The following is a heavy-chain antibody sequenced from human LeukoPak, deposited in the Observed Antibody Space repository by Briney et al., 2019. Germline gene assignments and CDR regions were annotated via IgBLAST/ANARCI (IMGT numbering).Heavy chain of an antibody. CDR1: GGSISSSSYY. CDR2: IYYSGST. J-gene: IGHJ6*03. Sequence: PSETLSLTCTVSGGSISSSSYYWGWIRQPPGKGLEWIGSIYYSGSTYYNPSLKSRVTISVDTSKNQFSLKLSSVTAADTAVYYCARARPRITMVRGVIISNYYMDVWGKGTTVTVSS. CDR3: ARARPRITMVRGVIISNYYMDV. D-gene: IGHD3-10*01. V-gene: IGHV4-39*07.